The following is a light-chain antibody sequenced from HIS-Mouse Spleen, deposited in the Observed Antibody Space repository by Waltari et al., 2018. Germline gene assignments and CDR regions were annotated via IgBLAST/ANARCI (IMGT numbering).Light chain of an antibody. J-gene: IGLJ2*01. V-gene: IGLV3-10*01. CDR1: ALQNKY. Sequence: SYELTQPPSVSVSPGQTARITCSGDALQNKYAYWYHQKSGQAPVLVIYEDSKRPSGIPERFSGSSSGTMATLTISGAQVEDEADYYCYSTDSSGNHRVFGGGTKLTVL. CDR3: YSTDSSGNHRV. CDR2: EDS.